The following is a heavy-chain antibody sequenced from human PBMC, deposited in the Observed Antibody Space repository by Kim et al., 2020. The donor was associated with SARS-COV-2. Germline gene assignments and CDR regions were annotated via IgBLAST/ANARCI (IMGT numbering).Heavy chain of an antibody. D-gene: IGHD3-3*01. CDR3: ARGLRSRRGITIFGVVTDYSFDF. Sequence: ASVKVSCKASGYTFTSYDINWVRQATGQGLEWMGWMNPNSGNTGYAQKFQGRVTMTRNTSISTAYMELSSLRSEDTAVYYCARGLRSRRGITIFGVVTDYSFDFWGQGTLVTVSS. J-gene: IGHJ4*02. V-gene: IGHV1-8*01. CDR1: GYTFTSYD. CDR2: MNPNSGNT.